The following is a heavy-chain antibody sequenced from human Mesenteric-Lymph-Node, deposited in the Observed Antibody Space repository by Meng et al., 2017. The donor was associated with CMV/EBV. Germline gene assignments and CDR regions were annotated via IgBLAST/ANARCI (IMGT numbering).Heavy chain of an antibody. J-gene: IGHJ2*01. CDR1: GFTFDDYA. CDR2: ISLNSITI. CDR3: AKDEGPYCGGDCGHPGWYLDL. D-gene: IGHD2-21*01. V-gene: IGHV3-9*01. Sequence: GGSLRLSCAASGFTFDDYAMHWVRQVPGKGLEWVSSISLNSITIGYADSVRGRFTISRDNARNSLYLQMNNLRAEDTAFYYCAKDEGPYCGGDCGHPGWYLDLWGRGTLVTVSS.